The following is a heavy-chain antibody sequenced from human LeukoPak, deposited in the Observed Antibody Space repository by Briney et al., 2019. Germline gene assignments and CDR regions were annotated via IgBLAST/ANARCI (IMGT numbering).Heavy chain of an antibody. V-gene: IGHV4-59*08. CDR1: GGSISSYY. D-gene: IGHD1-26*01. CDR2: INYIRTT. Sequence: SETLSLTCTVSGGSISSYYWNWIRQPPGKGLEWIGYINYIRTTDYNPSLKSRVTISLDTSKNRFSLKLSSVTAADTAVYYCARLSGSQTTPYWGQGTLVTVSS. CDR3: ARLSGSQTTPY. J-gene: IGHJ4*02.